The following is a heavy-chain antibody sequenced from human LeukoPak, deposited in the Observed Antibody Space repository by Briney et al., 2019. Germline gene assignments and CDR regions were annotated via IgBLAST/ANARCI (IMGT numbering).Heavy chain of an antibody. CDR3: AKTTIFGVVSNSDY. J-gene: IGHJ4*02. CDR2: ISGSGGST. D-gene: IGHD3-3*01. CDR1: GFTFSSYA. Sequence: PGGSLRLSCAASGFTFSSYAMSWVRQAPGKGLEWVSAISGSGGSTYYADSVKGRFTISRDNSKNTLYLQMNSLRAEDTAVYYCAKTTIFGVVSNSDYWGQGTLVTVSS. V-gene: IGHV3-23*01.